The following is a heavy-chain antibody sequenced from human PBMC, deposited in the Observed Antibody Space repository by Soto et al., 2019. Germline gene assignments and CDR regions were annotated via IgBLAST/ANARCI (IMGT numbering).Heavy chain of an antibody. CDR3: AREPFGRGVFDY. CDR1: GFTFSSYA. V-gene: IGHV3-23*01. D-gene: IGHD3-16*01. Sequence: GGSLRLSCAASGFTFSSYAMSWVRQAPGKGLEWVSAISGSGSSTYYADSVKGRFTISRDNAKNSLYLQMNSLRAEDTAVYYCAREPFGRGVFDYWGQGTLVTVSS. CDR2: ISGSGSST. J-gene: IGHJ4*02.